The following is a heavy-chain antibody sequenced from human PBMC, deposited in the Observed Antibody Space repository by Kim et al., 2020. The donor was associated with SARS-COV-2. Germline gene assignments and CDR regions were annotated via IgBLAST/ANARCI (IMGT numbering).Heavy chain of an antibody. J-gene: IGHJ1*01. D-gene: IGHD6-19*01. CDR2: INAGNGNT. CDR1: GYTFTSYA. Sequence: ASVKVSCKASGYTFTSYAMHWVRQAPGQRLEWTGWINAGNGNTKYSQKFQGRVTITRDTSASTAYMELSSLRSEDTAVYYCARDQGSGWDTEYFQHWGQGTLVTVSS. CDR3: ARDQGSGWDTEYFQH. V-gene: IGHV1-3*01.